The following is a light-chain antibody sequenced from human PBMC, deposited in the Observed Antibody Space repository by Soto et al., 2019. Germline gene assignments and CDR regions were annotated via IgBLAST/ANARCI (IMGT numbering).Light chain of an antibody. CDR3: QYRTNCSPDRT. Sequence: TCRASQSLSSSYLAWYQQKPGQAPRLLIYDASNRATGIPARFSGSGSRTDSTHTISLLSRQYCSAYLSQYRTNCSPDRTFGQGTRLEIK. V-gene: IGKV3-11*01. CDR1: QSLSSSY. J-gene: IGKJ5*01. CDR2: DAS.